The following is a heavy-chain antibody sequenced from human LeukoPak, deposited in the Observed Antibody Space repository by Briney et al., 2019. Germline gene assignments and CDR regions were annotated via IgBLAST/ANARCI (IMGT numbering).Heavy chain of an antibody. J-gene: IGHJ4*02. CDR3: ARRIQGMAPYYFDY. CDR1: GFTFSRYW. Sequence: GGSLRLSCTASGFTFSRYWMHWVRHAPGKGLVWVSRINSDGGSTSYADSVKCRFTISRDNAKNTLYLQMNSLRAEDTAVYYCARRIQGMAPYYFDYWGQGTLVTVSS. V-gene: IGHV3-74*01. D-gene: IGHD5-24*01. CDR2: INSDGGST.